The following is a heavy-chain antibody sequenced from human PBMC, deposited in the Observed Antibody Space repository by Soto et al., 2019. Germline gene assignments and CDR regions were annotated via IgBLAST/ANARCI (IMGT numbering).Heavy chain of an antibody. CDR2: GYYSGYT. CDR3: ARDAPYSFSGGYGELRPVFDS. Sequence: SETLSLTCTVSGASVSSGDFYWSWIRQPPGKGLEWIGYGYYSGYTNYNPSLKSRVTISVDTSKNQFSLKLTFVTAADTAVYYCARDAPYSFSGGYGELRPVFDSWGQGTLVTVSS. J-gene: IGHJ4*02. CDR1: GASVSSGDFY. V-gene: IGHV4-61*08. D-gene: IGHD1-26*01.